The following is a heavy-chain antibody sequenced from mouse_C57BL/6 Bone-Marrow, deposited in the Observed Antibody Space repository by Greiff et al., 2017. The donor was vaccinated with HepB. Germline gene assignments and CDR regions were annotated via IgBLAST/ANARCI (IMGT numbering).Heavy chain of an antibody. V-gene: IGHV1-78*01. Sequence: QVQLQQSDAELVKPGASVKISCKVSGYTFTDHTIHWMKQRPEQGLEWIGYIYPRDGSTKYNEKFKGKATLTADKSSSTAYMQLNSLTSEDSAVYFCAREKGLLNPYWYFDVWGTGTTVTVSS. CDR1: GYTFTDHT. J-gene: IGHJ1*03. CDR3: AREKGLLNPYWYFDV. D-gene: IGHD2-3*01. CDR2: IYPRDGST.